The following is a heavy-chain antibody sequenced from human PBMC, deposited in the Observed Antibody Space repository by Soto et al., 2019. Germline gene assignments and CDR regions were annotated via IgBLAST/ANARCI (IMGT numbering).Heavy chain of an antibody. D-gene: IGHD3-3*01. CDR1: GFTFSDYY. J-gene: IGHJ2*01. V-gene: IGHV3-11*05. CDR2: ISSSRSYT. CDR3: ASVPNYDVDL. Sequence: QVQLVESGGGLVKPGGSLRLSCAASGFTFSDYYMSWIRQAPGKGLEWVSKISSSRSYTNYADSVKGRFTISRDNAKNSLYLQMNSLRAEDTAVYDCASVPNYDVDLWGRGTLVTVSS.